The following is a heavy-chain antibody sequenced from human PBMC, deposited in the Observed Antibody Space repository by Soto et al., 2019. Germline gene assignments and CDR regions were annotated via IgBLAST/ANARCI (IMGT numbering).Heavy chain of an antibody. V-gene: IGHV1-18*01. D-gene: IGHD2-2*01. CDR3: ARDSYCSSTSCYRWSRFDP. Sequence: GASVKVSCKASGYTFTSYGISWVRQAPGQGLEWMGWISAYNGNTNYAQKLQGRVTMTTDTSTSTAYMELRSLRSDDTAVYYCARDSYCSSTSCYRWSRFDPWGQGTLVTVSS. J-gene: IGHJ5*02. CDR2: ISAYNGNT. CDR1: GYTFTSYG.